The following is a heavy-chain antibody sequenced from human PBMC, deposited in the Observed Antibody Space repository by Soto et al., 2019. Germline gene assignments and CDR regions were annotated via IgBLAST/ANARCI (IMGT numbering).Heavy chain of an antibody. CDR1: GYTFTSYA. V-gene: IGHV1-3*01. J-gene: IGHJ4*02. D-gene: IGHD4-17*01. CDR2: INAGNGNT. Sequence: GASVKVSCKASGYTFTSYAMHWVRQAPGQRLEWMGWINAGNGNTKYSQKFQGRVTITRDTSASTAYMELSSLRSEDTAVYYCARGGFTTVVLFDYWGQGTLVTVSS. CDR3: ARGGFTTVVLFDY.